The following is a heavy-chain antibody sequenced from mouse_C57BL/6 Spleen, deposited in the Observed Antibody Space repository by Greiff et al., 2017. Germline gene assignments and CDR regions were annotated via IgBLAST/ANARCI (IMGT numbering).Heavy chain of an antibody. CDR2: INPGSGGT. D-gene: IGHD4-1*01. V-gene: IGHV1-54*01. CDR3: ARAGTGSYYAMDY. CDR1: GYAFTNYL. Sequence: VQRVESGAELVRPGTSVKVSCKASGYAFTNYLIEWVKQRPGQGLEWIGVINPGSGGTNYNEKFKGKATLTADKSSSTAYMQLSSLTSEDSAVYFCARAGTGSYYAMDYWGQGTSVTVSS. J-gene: IGHJ4*01.